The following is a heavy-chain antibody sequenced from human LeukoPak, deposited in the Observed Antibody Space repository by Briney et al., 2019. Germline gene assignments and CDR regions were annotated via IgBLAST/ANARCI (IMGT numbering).Heavy chain of an antibody. CDR2: ISSSGSTI. Sequence: GGSLRLSCAASGFTFSSYEMNWVRQAPGKGLEWVSYISSSGSTIYYADSVKGRFTISRDNAKNSLFPQMNSLRDEDTAVYYCARDRSEQWLVHAFDIWGQGTMVTVSS. J-gene: IGHJ3*02. D-gene: IGHD6-19*01. CDR3: ARDRSEQWLVHAFDI. V-gene: IGHV3-48*03. CDR1: GFTFSSYE.